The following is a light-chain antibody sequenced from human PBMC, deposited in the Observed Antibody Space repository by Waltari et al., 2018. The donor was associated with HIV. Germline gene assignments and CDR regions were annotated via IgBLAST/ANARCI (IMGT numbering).Light chain of an antibody. CDR1: SSDVGVYNY. CDR2: DVN. CDR3: CSFVGSYTGV. Sequence: QSALTQPRSVSGSPGQSVTISCTGTSSDVGVYNYVSWYQQHPGKAPKLMIYDVNKRPSGVPDRFSGSKSGNTASLTISGLQAEDEADYYCCSFVGSYTGVFGGGTKLTVL. J-gene: IGLJ2*01. V-gene: IGLV2-11*01.